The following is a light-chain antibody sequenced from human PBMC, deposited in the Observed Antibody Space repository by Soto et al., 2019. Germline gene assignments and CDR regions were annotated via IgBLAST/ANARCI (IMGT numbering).Light chain of an antibody. V-gene: IGKV3-15*01. CDR1: QNLSRN. CDR2: YAS. CDR3: QQYDKWPHT. J-gene: IGKJ2*01. Sequence: EMVMTQXPATLSVSPGERATLSCRASQNLSRNLAWYQQQPGQAPRLLIFYASTRATGIPARFSGSGSGTDFTLTISSLQSEDFAVYYCQQYDKWPHTFGQGTKLEIQ.